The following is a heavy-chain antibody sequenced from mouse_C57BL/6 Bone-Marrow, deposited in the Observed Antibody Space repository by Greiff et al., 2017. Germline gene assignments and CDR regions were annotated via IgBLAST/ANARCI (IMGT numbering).Heavy chain of an antibody. CDR2: IDPENGDT. D-gene: IGHD1-1*01. Sequence: EVKLMESGAELVRPGASVKLSCTASGFNIKDDYMHWVKQRPEQGLEWIGWIDPENGDTEYASKFQGKATITADTSSNTAYLQLSSLTSEDTAVDYYTTGLYYYGSKDYWGQGTTLTVSS. CDR1: GFNIKDDY. CDR3: TTGLYYYGSKDY. J-gene: IGHJ2*01. V-gene: IGHV14-4*01.